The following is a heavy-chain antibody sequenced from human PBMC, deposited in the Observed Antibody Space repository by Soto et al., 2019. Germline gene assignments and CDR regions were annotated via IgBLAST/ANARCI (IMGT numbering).Heavy chain of an antibody. V-gene: IGHV4-34*01. CDR3: ARDCSGGSCYPNFIL. CDR2: INHSGST. Sequence: QVQLQQWGAGLLKPSETLSLTCAVYGGSFSGYYWSWIRQPPGKGLEWIGEINHSGSTNYNPSRKSRVTISVDTSKNQFSLKLSSVTATDTAVYYCARDCSGGSCYPNFILWGQGTLVTVSS. CDR1: GGSFSGYY. D-gene: IGHD2-15*01. J-gene: IGHJ4*02.